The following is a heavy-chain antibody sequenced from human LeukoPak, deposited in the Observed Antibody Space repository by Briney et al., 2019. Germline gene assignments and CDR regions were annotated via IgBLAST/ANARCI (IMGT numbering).Heavy chain of an antibody. CDR3: ARHVVAVGFDY. J-gene: IGHJ4*02. CDR1: GFTFSSYS. D-gene: IGHD3-22*01. Sequence: GGSLRLSCAASGFTFSSYSMNWVHQAPGKGLEWVSSISSSSSYIYYADSVKGRFTISRDNAKNSLYLQMNSLRAEDTAVYYCARHVVAVGFDYWGQGTLVTVSS. CDR2: ISSSSSYI. V-gene: IGHV3-21*01.